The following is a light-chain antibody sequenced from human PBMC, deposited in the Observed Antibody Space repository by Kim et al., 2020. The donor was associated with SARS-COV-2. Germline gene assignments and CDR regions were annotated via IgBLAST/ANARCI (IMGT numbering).Light chain of an antibody. CDR2: GAI. V-gene: IGKV3-20*01. CDR3: QQYGSSPRIT. Sequence: PGERATLSCRASQSISSIYLAWYQQKSGQAPRLVIYGAINRATGIPDRFSGSGSGADFTLTIGRLEPEDFAIYYCQQYGSSPRITFGQGTRLEIK. J-gene: IGKJ5*01. CDR1: QSISSIY.